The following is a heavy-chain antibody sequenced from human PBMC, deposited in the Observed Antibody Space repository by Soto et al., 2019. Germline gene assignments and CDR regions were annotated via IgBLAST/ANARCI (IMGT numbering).Heavy chain of an antibody. Sequence: EASVKVSCKASGYTFTSYYIHWVRQAPGQGLEWMGIINPSGGSTSYVQKFQGRVTMTRDTSTSTVYMELSSLRSEDTAVYYCARDEDCSSTSCYDAYFDYWGQGTLVTISS. CDR2: INPSGGST. CDR1: GYTFTSYY. CDR3: ARDEDCSSTSCYDAYFDY. J-gene: IGHJ4*02. D-gene: IGHD2-2*01. V-gene: IGHV1-46*03.